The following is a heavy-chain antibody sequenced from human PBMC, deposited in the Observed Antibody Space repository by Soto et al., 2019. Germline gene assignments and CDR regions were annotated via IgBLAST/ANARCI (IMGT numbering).Heavy chain of an antibody. D-gene: IGHD1-1*01. V-gene: IGHV3-48*01. J-gene: IGHJ4*02. CDR2: ISSSSTI. CDR3: AGETGTTFRTDY. CDR1: GFTFSSYS. Sequence: EVQLVESGGGLVQPGGSLRLSCAASGFTFSSYSMNWVRQAPGKGLEWVSYISSSSTIYYADSVKGRFTISRDNAKNSLYLQMNSLRAEDTAVYYCAGETGTTFRTDYWGQGTLVTVSS.